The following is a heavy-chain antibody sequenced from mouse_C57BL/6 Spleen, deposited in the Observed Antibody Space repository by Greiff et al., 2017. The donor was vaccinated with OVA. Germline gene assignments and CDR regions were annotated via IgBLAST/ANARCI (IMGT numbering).Heavy chain of an antibody. CDR2: ISSGGSYT. D-gene: IGHD2-3*01. CDR3: AMGGDGWFAY. J-gene: IGHJ3*01. V-gene: IGHV5-6*01. Sequence: EVKLVESGGDLVKPGGSLKLSCAASGFTFSSYGMSWVRQTPDKRLEWVATISSGGSYTYYPDSVKGRFTISRDNAKNTLYLQMSSLKSEDTAMYYCAMGGDGWFAYWGQGTLVTVSA. CDR1: GFTFSSYG.